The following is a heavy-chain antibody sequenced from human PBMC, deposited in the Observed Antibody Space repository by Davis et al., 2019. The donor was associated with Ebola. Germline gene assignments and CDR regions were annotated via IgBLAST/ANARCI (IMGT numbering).Heavy chain of an antibody. CDR2: IYYSGST. CDR1: GGSISSGDYY. CDR3: ARGPYCGGDCPSHAFDI. V-gene: IGHV4-30-4*08. J-gene: IGHJ3*02. D-gene: IGHD2-21*01. Sequence: PSETLSLTCTVSGGSISSGDYYWSWIRQPPGKGLEWIGYIYYSGSTYYNPSLKSRVTISVDTSKNQFSLKLSSVTAADTAVYYCARGPYCGGDCPSHAFDIWGQGTMVTVSS.